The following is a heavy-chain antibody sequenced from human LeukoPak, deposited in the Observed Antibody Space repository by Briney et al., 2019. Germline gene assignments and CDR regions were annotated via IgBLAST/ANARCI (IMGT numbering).Heavy chain of an antibody. Sequence: GGSLRLSCAASGFTFSSYAMHWVRQAPGKGLEWVSVISYDGSNKYYADSVKGRFTITRDNSKNTQYLQMNSLRAEDTAVYYCARGKYSSGWSNFDHWGQGTLVTVSS. J-gene: IGHJ4*02. CDR3: ARGKYSSGWSNFDH. CDR2: ISYDGSNK. D-gene: IGHD6-19*01. CDR1: GFTFSSYA. V-gene: IGHV3-30-3*01.